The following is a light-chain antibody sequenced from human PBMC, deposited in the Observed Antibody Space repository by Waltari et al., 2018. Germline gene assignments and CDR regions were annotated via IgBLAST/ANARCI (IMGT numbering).Light chain of an antibody. CDR3: QQYYSYPRA. J-gene: IGKJ4*01. CDR1: QGISSY. Sequence: IRITQSPSSLSASTGHRVTITCRASQGISSYLSWYQQKPGKAPKLLIYAASTLQSGVPSRFSGSGSGTDFTLTISCLQSEDFATYYCQQYYSYPRAFGGGTKVEIK. V-gene: IGKV1-8*01. CDR2: AAS.